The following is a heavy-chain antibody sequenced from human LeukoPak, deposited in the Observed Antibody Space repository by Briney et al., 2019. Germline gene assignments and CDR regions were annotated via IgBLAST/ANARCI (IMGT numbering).Heavy chain of an antibody. J-gene: IGHJ4*02. Sequence: SQTLSLTCTVSSGSFSSGSYYWSWIRQHPGKGLEWIGYIHYSGSTYYNPSLKSRVTISVDTSKKQFSLKMNSVTAADTAVYYCARSLTNSFDYWGQGTLVTVSS. CDR2: IHYSGST. CDR1: SGSFSSGSYY. V-gene: IGHV4-31*03. CDR3: ARSLTNSFDY. D-gene: IGHD4-11*01.